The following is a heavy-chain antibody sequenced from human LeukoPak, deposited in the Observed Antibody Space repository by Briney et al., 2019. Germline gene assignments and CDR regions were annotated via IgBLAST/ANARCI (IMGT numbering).Heavy chain of an antibody. V-gene: IGHV1-69*04. D-gene: IGHD1-26*01. CDR1: GGTFSSYT. CDR3: ARDFEVGANSYYYGMDV. Sequence: ASVTVSCKASGGTFSSYTISWVRQAPGQGLEWMGRIIPILGIANYAQKFQGRVTITADKSTSTAYMELSSLRSEDTAVYYCARDFEVGANSYYYGMDVWGQGTTVTVSS. J-gene: IGHJ6*02. CDR2: IIPILGIA.